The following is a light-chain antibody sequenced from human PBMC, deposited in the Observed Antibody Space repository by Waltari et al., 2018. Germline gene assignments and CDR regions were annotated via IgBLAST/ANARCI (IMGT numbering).Light chain of an antibody. CDR2: DDD. CDR3: QVWDSSSDYWV. V-gene: IGLV3-21*02. Sequence: SYVLTQPPSASVAPGQPASITCDRFNIGRQSVHWYQQKEGQAPVLVVYDDDDRPSGSPERFSGSNSENTATLTISRGEAGDEADYYCQVWDSSSDYWVFGGGTKLTVL. J-gene: IGLJ3*02. CDR1: NIGRQS.